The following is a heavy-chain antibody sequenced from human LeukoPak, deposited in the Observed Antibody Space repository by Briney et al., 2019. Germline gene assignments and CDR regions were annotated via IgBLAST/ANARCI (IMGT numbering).Heavy chain of an antibody. CDR3: AKTPGGSSWPDAFDI. V-gene: IGHV3-23*01. D-gene: IGHD6-13*01. CDR2: ISGSGDYT. CDR1: GFTFSGYA. Sequence: PGGSLRLSCAASGFTFSGYAMSWVRQAPGKGLEWVSAISGSGDYTYYADSVKGRFTISRDNSKNTLYLQMNSLRAEDTAIYYCAKTPGGSSWPDAFDIWGQGTMVTVSS. J-gene: IGHJ3*02.